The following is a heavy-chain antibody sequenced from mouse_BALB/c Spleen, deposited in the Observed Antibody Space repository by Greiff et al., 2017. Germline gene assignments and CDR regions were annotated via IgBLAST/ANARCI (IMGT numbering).Heavy chain of an antibody. CDR2: IDPANGNT. CDR3: ARDYYGSSYLYYFDY. Sequence: VQLQQSGAELVKPGASVKLSCTASGFNIKDTYMHWVKQRPEQGLEWIGRIDPANGNTKYDPKFQGKATITADTSSNTAYLQLSSLTSEDTAVYYCARDYYGSSYLYYFDYWGQGTTLTVSS. D-gene: IGHD1-1*01. V-gene: IGHV14-3*02. CDR1: GFNIKDTY. J-gene: IGHJ2*01.